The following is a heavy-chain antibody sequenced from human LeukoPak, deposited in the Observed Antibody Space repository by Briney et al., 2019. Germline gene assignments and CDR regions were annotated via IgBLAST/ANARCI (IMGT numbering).Heavy chain of an antibody. CDR3: AKAVAGYYCMDV. D-gene: IGHD5-12*01. J-gene: IGHJ6*03. CDR1: GFTFGNYG. CDR2: ITNSGGGT. Sequence: PGGSLRLSCVASGFTFGNYGMSWVRQAPGKSLEWVSSITNSGGGTFYADSVKGRCSISRDNSENTLYLQLNSLRPEDTAIYFCAKAVAGYYCMDVWGKGTTVTVSS. V-gene: IGHV3-23*05.